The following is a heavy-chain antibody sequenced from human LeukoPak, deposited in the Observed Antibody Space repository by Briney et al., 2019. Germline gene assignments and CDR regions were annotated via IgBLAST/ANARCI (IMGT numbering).Heavy chain of an antibody. J-gene: IGHJ3*02. D-gene: IGHD3-3*01. CDR2: INAGNGNT. V-gene: IGHV1-3*01. CDR3: ARAKMITIFGVVRDRDAFDI. Sequence: ASVKVSCKASGYTFTSYAMHWVRQAPGQRLEWMGWINAGNGNTKYSQKFQGRVTITRDTSASTAYMELSSLRSEDTAVYYCARAKMITIFGVVRDRDAFDIWGQGTMVTVSS. CDR1: GYTFTSYA.